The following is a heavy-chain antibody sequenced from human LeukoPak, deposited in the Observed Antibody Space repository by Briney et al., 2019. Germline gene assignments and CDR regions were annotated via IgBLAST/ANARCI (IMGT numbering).Heavy chain of an antibody. V-gene: IGHV3-7*03. CDR1: GFTFSNFW. CDR2: IKQDETEK. D-gene: IGHD3-22*01. CDR3: ARGDDSGYYDYFDY. J-gene: IGHJ4*02. Sequence: GGSLRLSCTASGFTFSNFWMGWVRQAPGKGLEWVANIKQDETEKFYLGSVKGRFTISRDFSKNTVFLHMNSLRAEDTAMYYCARGDDSGYYDYFDYWGQGALVTVSS.